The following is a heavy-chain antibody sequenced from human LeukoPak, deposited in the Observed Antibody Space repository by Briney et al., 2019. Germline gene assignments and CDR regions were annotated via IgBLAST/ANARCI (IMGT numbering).Heavy chain of an antibody. CDR2: IKQDGSEK. V-gene: IGHV3-7*01. Sequence: GGSLRLSCAASGFTFSSYAMSWVRQAPGKGLEWVANIKQDGSEKYYVDSVKGRFTISRDNAKNSLYLQMNSLRAEDTAVYYCARARSRYGFDYWGQGTLVTVSS. J-gene: IGHJ4*02. D-gene: IGHD3-9*01. CDR1: GFTFSSYA. CDR3: ARARSRYGFDY.